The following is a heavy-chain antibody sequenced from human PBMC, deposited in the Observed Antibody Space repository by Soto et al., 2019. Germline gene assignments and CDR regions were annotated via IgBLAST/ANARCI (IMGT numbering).Heavy chain of an antibody. CDR3: ASVEDYLVVFPTNVTSLIKGDAFDI. V-gene: IGHV4-34*01. J-gene: IGHJ3*02. CDR1: GGSFSGYY. D-gene: IGHD3-10*01. CDR2: INHSGST. Sequence: QVQLQQWGAGLLKPSETLSLTCAVYGGSFSGYYWSWIRQPPGKGLEWIGEINHSGSTNYNPSLKSRVTISVDTSKNQFSLKLSSVTAADTAVYYCASVEDYLVVFPTNVTSLIKGDAFDIWGQGTMVTVSS.